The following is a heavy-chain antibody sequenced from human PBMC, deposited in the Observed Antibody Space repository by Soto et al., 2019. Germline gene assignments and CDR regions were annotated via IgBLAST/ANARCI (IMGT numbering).Heavy chain of an antibody. Sequence: QVQLQESGPGLVKPSETLSLTCSISGGSISDCQWSWVRTPPGTGMEWIGYSYYSWRTTNDPPLKSRVTISLETSTKQLSLRLRSVTAADTAVYYCATVRGVGEISHYIDYWGQGALVTVSS. CDR3: ATVRGVGEISHYIDY. V-gene: IGHV4-59*01. CDR1: GGSISDCQ. D-gene: IGHD3-16*02. CDR2: SYYSWRT. J-gene: IGHJ4*02.